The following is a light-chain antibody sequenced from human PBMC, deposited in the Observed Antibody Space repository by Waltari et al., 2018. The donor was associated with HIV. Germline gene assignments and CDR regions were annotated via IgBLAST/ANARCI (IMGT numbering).Light chain of an antibody. V-gene: IGKV1-39*01. Sequence: DIQMTQSPSSLSASVGDRVTITCRASKDIGNYLNWYQQKPGRAPKVLIYAATSLQSGVPSRFSGSRSGTDFTLTISSLQPEDFATYYCQQSYSTSWTFGPGTKVEI. J-gene: IGKJ1*01. CDR3: QQSYSTSWT. CDR1: KDIGNY. CDR2: AAT.